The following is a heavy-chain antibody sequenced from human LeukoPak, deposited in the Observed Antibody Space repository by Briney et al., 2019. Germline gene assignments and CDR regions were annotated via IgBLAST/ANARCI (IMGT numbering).Heavy chain of an antibody. CDR3: ASPLWFGARYYYMDV. CDR1: GGTFSSYA. CDR2: IIPIFGTA. Sequence: SVKVSCKASGGTFSSYAISWVRQAPGQGLEWMGGIIPIFGTANYAQKFQGRVTITADESTSTAYMELSSLRSEDTAVYYCASPLWFGARYYYMDVWGKGTTVTISS. V-gene: IGHV1-69*01. J-gene: IGHJ6*03. D-gene: IGHD3-10*01.